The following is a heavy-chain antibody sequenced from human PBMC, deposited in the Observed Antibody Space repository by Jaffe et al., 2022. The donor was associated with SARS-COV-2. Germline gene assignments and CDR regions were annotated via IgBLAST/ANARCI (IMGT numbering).Heavy chain of an antibody. CDR2: IKSKTDGGTT. J-gene: IGHJ4*02. D-gene: IGHD3-22*01. CDR3: TTDITMIVFGYLGRFDY. CDR1: GFTFSNAW. V-gene: IGHV3-15*01. Sequence: EVQLVESGGGLVKPGGSLRLSCAASGFTFSNAWMSWVRQAPGKGLEWVGRIKSKTDGGTTDYAAPVKGRFTISRDDSKNTLYLQMNSLKTEDTAVYYCTTDITMIVFGYLGRFDYWGQGTLVTVSS.